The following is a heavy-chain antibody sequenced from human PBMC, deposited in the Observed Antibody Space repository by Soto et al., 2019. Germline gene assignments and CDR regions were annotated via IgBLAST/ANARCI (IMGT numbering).Heavy chain of an antibody. CDR3: ARVRQLVGYCYYYMDV. CDR1: GYTFTNYG. CDR2: FSAYNGDT. V-gene: IGHV1-18*01. Sequence: QVPLLQSGAEVKKPGASVKVSCKASGYTFTNYGITWVRQAPGQGLEWMGWFSAYNGDTHYTQRLQGRVTMTTDTPTSTADRELRGMRPDDTAVYYWARVRQLVGYCYYYMDVWCKGTTVTVSS. D-gene: IGHD6-6*01. J-gene: IGHJ6*03.